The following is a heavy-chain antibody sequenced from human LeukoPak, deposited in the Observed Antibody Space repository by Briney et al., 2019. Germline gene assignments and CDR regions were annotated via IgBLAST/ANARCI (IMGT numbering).Heavy chain of an antibody. CDR1: GYTFTGYY. J-gene: IGHJ4*02. CDR2: MNPNSGGT. V-gene: IGHV1-2*02. D-gene: IGHD3-22*01. CDR3: ARDRYYYDSSGYIRGISFDY. Sequence: ASVKVSCKASGYTFTGYYMHWVRQAPGQGLEWMGWMNPNSGGTNYAQKFQGRVTMTRDTSISTAYMELSRLRSDDTAVYYCARDRYYYDSSGYIRGISFDYWGQGTLVTVSS.